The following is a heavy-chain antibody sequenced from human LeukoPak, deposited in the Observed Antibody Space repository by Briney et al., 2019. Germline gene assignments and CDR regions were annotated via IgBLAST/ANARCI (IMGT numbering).Heavy chain of an antibody. J-gene: IGHJ4*02. Sequence: GGSLRLSCAASGFTFSTYNMNWVRQPPGKGLEWVSYISSSGSTIYYADSVKGRFTISRDNAKNSLYLQMNSLRAEDTAVYYCAREKDSYGNTFDYWGQGTLVTVSS. D-gene: IGHD5-18*01. CDR2: ISSSGSTI. CDR3: AREKDSYGNTFDY. CDR1: GFTFSTYN. V-gene: IGHV3-48*04.